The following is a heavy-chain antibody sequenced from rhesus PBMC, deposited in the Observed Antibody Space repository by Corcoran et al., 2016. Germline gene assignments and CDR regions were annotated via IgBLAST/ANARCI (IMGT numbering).Heavy chain of an antibody. CDR2: SSGNYGST. J-gene: IGHJ4*01. CDR1: GASIGTYW. D-gene: IGHD2-33*01. V-gene: IGHV4-80*01. CDR3: AGSHCGDRGCYQAY. Sequence: QVQLQESGPGLVKPSETLSLTCGVSGASIGTYWWSWIRPPPGKGLEWVGESSGNYGSTYYHPSLESRATISKDASKNQFSLNLGSVTAADTAVYYCAGSHCGDRGCYQAYWGQGVLVTVSS.